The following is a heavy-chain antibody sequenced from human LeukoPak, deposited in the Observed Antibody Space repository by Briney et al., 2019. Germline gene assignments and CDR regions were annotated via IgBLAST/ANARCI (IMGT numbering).Heavy chain of an antibody. Sequence: GGSLRLSCAAFGFTFSNYPMNWVRQAPGKGLEWVSNVRPGDSARSYADSVRGRFTISRDDAKNSLYLQMNSLRDEDTAVYYCATDSHYAFDFWGLGTLVTVSS. V-gene: IGHV3-48*02. CDR2: VRPGDSAR. CDR3: ATDSHYAFDF. J-gene: IGHJ4*02. D-gene: IGHD4-17*01. CDR1: GFTFSNYP.